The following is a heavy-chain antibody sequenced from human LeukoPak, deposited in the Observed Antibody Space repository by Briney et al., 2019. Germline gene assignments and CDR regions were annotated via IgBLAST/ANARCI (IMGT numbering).Heavy chain of an antibody. CDR3: ARQYDYDFWSGYFNYFDY. Sequence: GESLKISCKGSGYSFTSYWIGWVRQMPGKGLEWMGIIYPGDSDTRYSPSFQGQVTISADKSISTAYLQWSSLKASDTAMYYCARQYDYDFWSGYFNYFDYWGQGTLVTVSS. D-gene: IGHD3-3*01. V-gene: IGHV5-51*01. J-gene: IGHJ4*02. CDR2: IYPGDSDT. CDR1: GYSFTSYW.